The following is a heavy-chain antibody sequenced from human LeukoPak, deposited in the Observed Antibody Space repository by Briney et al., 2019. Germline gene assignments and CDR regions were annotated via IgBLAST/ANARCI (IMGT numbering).Heavy chain of an antibody. CDR2: IYYSGST. J-gene: IGHJ5*02. V-gene: IGHV4-39*07. CDR1: GGSISSSSYY. Sequence: KPSETLSLTCTVSGGSISSSSYYWGWIRQPPGKGLEWIGSIYYSGSTYYNPSLKSRDTISVDTSKNQFSLKLTSVTATDTAVYSCARGARRTGYNNFWYSRWFDPWGQGSLVTVSS. D-gene: IGHD3-9*01. CDR3: ARGARRTGYNNFWYSRWFDP.